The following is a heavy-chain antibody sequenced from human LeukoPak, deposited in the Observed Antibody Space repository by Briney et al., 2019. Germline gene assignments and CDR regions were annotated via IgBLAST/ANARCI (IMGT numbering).Heavy chain of an antibody. Sequence: GGSLRLSCAASGFTFSSYGMHWVRQTPGKGLEWVAVISYDGGQKSYVDSVKGRFTISRDNSKNTLYLQMNSLRAEDSAVYHCVKDYRSGSYMGHFDSWGQGTLVTVSS. V-gene: IGHV3-30*18. CDR3: VKDYRSGSYMGHFDS. CDR2: ISYDGGQK. D-gene: IGHD6-19*01. J-gene: IGHJ4*02. CDR1: GFTFSSYG.